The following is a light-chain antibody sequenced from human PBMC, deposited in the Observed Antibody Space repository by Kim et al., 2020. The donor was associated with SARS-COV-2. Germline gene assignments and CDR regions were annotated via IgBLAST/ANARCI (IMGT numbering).Light chain of an antibody. CDR2: SYT. CDR3: AAWDDSLNGVI. V-gene: IGLV1-44*01. CDR1: SSNIGSNI. J-gene: IGLJ2*01. Sequence: GQRVTISCSGSSSNIGSNIVNWYQQLPGTAPELLIYSYTQRPSGVPDRFSGSKSGTSASLAISGLQSEDEADYYCAAWDDSLNGVIFGGGTQLTVL.